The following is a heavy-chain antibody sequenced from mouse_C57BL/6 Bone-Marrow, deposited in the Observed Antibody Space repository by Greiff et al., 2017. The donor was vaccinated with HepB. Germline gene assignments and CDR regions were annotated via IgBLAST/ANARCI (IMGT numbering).Heavy chain of an antibody. CDR1: GYTFTSYW. D-gene: IGHD1-1*01. V-gene: IGHV1-55*01. Sequence: VQLQQPGAELVKPGASVKMSCKASGYTFTSYWITWVKQRPGQGLEWIGDIYPGSGSTNYNEKFTSKATLTVDTSSSTAYMQLSSLTSEDSAVYYCAREDYYGSYYFDYWGQGTTLTVSS. CDR3: AREDYYGSYYFDY. J-gene: IGHJ2*01. CDR2: IYPGSGST.